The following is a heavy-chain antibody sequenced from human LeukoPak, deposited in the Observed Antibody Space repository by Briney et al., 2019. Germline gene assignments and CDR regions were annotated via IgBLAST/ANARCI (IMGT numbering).Heavy chain of an antibody. V-gene: IGHV4-4*07. J-gene: IGHJ5*02. CDR2: IYTSGST. D-gene: IGHD2-2*02. CDR1: GGSISSYY. Sequence: SSETLSLTCTVSGGSISSYYWSWIRQPAGKGLEWIGRIYTSGSTNYNPSLKSRVTMSVDTSKNQFSLKLSSVTAADTAVYYCARSYCSSTSCYIYWFDPWGQGTLVTVSS. CDR3: ARSYCSSTSCYIYWFDP.